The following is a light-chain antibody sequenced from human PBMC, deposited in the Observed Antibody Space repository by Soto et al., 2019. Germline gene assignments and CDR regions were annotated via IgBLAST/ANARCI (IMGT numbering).Light chain of an antibody. CDR2: AAS. CDR3: QQSYGTPLT. J-gene: IGKJ4*01. V-gene: IGKV1-39*01. Sequence: DLEMTQSPSSLSASVGDRVTITCRASQSISNYLNWYQHKPGKVPKLLIYAASSLQSGVPTRFSGSGSWTDFTLTINSLQPEDFATYYCQQSYGTPLTFGGGTKIEIK. CDR1: QSISNY.